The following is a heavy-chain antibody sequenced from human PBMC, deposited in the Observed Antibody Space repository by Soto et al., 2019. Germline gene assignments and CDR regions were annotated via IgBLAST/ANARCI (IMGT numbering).Heavy chain of an antibody. CDR3: AHCRGGLASF. D-gene: IGHD2-2*01. CDR1: GFSLSTRDVG. J-gene: IGHJ4*02. Sequence: SGPTLVNPTQTLTLTCTFSGFSLSTRDVGVGWIRQPPGEALEWLGVVYWDDSKTYSPSLESRLTITKDTSKNQVVLRMTKMDPVDTATYYCAHCRGGLASFWGQGTLVTVSS. V-gene: IGHV2-5*02. CDR2: VYWDDSK.